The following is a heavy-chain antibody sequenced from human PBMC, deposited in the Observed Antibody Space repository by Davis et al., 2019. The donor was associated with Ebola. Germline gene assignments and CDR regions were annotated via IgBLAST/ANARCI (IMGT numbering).Heavy chain of an antibody. V-gene: IGHV3-30*04. CDR1: GFTFSNYA. Sequence: GESLKISCAASGFTFSNYAMHWVRQAPGKGLEWVAVISYDGSNQHYGDSVKGRFTISRDNSKNTLYLQMNSLRAEDTAVYSCARVRRNPYYYGMDVWGQGTTVTVS. CDR3: ARVRRNPYYYGMDV. CDR2: ISYDGSNQ. J-gene: IGHJ6*02.